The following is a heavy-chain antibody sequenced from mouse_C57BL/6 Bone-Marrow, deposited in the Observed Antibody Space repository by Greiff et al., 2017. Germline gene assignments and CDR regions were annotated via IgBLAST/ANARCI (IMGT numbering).Heavy chain of an antibody. CDR2: IDPENGDT. J-gene: IGHJ3*01. D-gene: IGHD1-1*01. V-gene: IGHV14-4*01. Sequence: VQLKESGAELVRPGASVKLSCTASGFNIKDDYMHWVKQRPEQGLEWIGWIDPENGDTEYASKFQGKATITADTSSNTAYLQLSGLTSEDTAVYYSTVDYYGSSWGFAYWGQGTLVTVSA. CDR3: TVDYYGSSWGFAY. CDR1: GFNIKDDY.